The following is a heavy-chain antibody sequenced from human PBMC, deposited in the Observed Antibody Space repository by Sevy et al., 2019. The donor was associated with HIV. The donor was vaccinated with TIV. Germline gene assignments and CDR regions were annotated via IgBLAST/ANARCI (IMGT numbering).Heavy chain of an antibody. V-gene: IGHV2-5*02. CDR1: GFSLTTAGVG. CDR2: IYWDEDK. CDR3: VHSRMRGNGMDV. J-gene: IGHJ6*02. Sequence: SGPTLVNPTQTLTLTCTFSGFSLTTAGVGVGWIRQPPGKALERLAVIYWDEDKRYRTSLRSRLTINKNTSKNQMVLTMTNMDPVDTATYYCVHSRMRGNGMDVWGQGTTVTVSS.